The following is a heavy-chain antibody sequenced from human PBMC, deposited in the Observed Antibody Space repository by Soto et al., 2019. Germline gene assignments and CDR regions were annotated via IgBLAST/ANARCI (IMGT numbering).Heavy chain of an antibody. CDR2: ISSSSSYI. J-gene: IGHJ5*02. CDR1: GFTFSSYS. Sequence: GGSLRLSCAASGFTFSSYSMNWVRQAPGKGLEWVSSISSSSSYIYYADSVKGRFTISRDNAKNSLYLQMNSLRAEDTAVYYCARDPVGATQVWFDPWGQGTLVTVAS. D-gene: IGHD1-26*01. V-gene: IGHV3-21*01. CDR3: ARDPVGATQVWFDP.